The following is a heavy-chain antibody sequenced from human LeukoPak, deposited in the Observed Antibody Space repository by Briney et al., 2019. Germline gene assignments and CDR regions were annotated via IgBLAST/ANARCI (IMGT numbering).Heavy chain of an antibody. D-gene: IGHD2-2*01. J-gene: IGHJ4*02. CDR1: GDSVSSTA. CDR2: TYYRSKWYN. V-gene: IGHV6-1*01. Sequence: SQTLSLTCAISGDSVSSTAWNWIRQSPSRGLESLGRTYYRSKWYNDYAVSVKSRITINPDTSKNQFTLQLNSVTPEDTAVYYCARGGRGYCTSSSCYFDYWGQGTLVTVSS. CDR3: ARGGRGYCTSSSCYFDY.